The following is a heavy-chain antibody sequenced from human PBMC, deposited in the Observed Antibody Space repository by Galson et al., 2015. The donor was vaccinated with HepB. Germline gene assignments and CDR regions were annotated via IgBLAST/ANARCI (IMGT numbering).Heavy chain of an antibody. D-gene: IGHD3-3*01. Sequence: LRLSCAASGFIFSNYAMNWVRQPPGKGLEWVSSIDGSGSSTNYADSVKGRFTISRDNSKNTLYLQMNSLRAEDTAVYYCAKGGGITVFGVVIMPNWGQGTMGTVSS. V-gene: IGHV3-23*05. CDR2: IDGSGSST. CDR1: GFIFSNYA. CDR3: AKGGGITVFGVVIMPN. J-gene: IGHJ3*01.